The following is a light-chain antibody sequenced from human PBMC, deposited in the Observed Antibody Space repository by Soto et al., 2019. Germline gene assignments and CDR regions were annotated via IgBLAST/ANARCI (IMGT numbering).Light chain of an antibody. CDR2: DAS. CDR1: QSVSSSQ. Sequence: EIVLTQSPGTLSLSPGEGATLCLMAGQSVSSSQLAWYQQKPGQAPRLLIYDASSRATGIPDRFSGGGSGTDFTLTISRLEPEDFAVYYCQQFSSYPLTFGGGTKVDIK. CDR3: QQFSSYPLT. V-gene: IGKV3-20*01. J-gene: IGKJ4*01.